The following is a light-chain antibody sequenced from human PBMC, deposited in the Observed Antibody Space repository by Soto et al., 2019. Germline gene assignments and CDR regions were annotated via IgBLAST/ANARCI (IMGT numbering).Light chain of an antibody. CDR1: QSFSSSY. CDR3: QQYGSSPPIT. V-gene: IGKV3-20*01. CDR2: GAS. J-gene: IGKJ5*01. Sequence: EIVLTQSPGTLSLSPGERATLSCRASQSFSSSYLAWYQQKPGQAPRLLIYGASVRATGIPDRFSGSGSGADFTLTISRLEPEDFAVYYCQQYGSSPPITFGQGTRLEIK.